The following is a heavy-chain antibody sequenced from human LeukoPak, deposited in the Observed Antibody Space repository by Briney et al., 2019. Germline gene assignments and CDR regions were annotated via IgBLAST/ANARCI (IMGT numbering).Heavy chain of an antibody. V-gene: IGHV4-31*03. D-gene: IGHD2-8*01. CDR2: IYYSGTT. CDR3: ARDPGVAEALPLNAFDI. Sequence: SETLSLTCTVSGGSISIGGYYWSWIRQHPGKGLEWIGYIYYSGTTYYNPSLRSRVAISVDTSKHQISLKLTSVTAADTAVYYCARDPGVAEALPLNAFDIWGHGTMVAVSS. CDR1: GGSISIGGYY. J-gene: IGHJ3*02.